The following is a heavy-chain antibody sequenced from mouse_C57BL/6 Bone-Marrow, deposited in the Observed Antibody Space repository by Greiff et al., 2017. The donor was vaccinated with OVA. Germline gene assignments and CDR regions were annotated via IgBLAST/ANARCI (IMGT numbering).Heavy chain of an antibody. D-gene: IGHD2-2*01. CDR1: GFSLTSYG. CDR2: IWGVGST. J-gene: IGHJ3*01. Sequence: VQGVESGPGLVAPSQSLSITCTVSGFSLTSYGVDWVRQSPGKGLEWLGVIWGVGSTHYNSAPKSRLSISKDNSKSQVFLKMNSQQTDDTAMYYCASEGDGYDRFAGWGQGTLVTVSA. V-gene: IGHV2-6*01. CDR3: ASEGDGYDRFAG.